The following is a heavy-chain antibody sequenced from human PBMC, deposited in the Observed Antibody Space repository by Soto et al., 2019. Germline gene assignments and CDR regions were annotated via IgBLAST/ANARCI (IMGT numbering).Heavy chain of an antibody. CDR2: INSDGSSI. J-gene: IGHJ4*02. Sequence: GGSLGLSCAASGFTLSSYWMHWVRQAPGKGLVWVSRINSDGSSISYADSVKGRFTISRDNAKNTLYLQMDSLRAEDTAVYYCVRVWNYFDYWGQGTLVTVSS. V-gene: IGHV3-74*01. CDR1: GFTLSSYW. CDR3: VRVWNYFDY. D-gene: IGHD1-1*01.